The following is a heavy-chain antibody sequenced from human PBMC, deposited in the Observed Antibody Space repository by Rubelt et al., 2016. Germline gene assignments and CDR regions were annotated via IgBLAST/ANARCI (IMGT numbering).Heavy chain of an antibody. CDR3: ATTLHDFGEYDAVN. Sequence: EVQLLESGGGLVQPGGSLRLSCAASGFNFSRFWMHWVRQPPGKGLVWVSRINSDVSITNDADSVRGRFTISRDNAKNSLFLQMNSLRADDTAVYYCATTLHDFGEYDAVNWGQGTLVTVSS. CDR1: GFNFSRFW. D-gene: IGHD4-17*01. J-gene: IGHJ4*02. CDR2: INSDVSIT. V-gene: IGHV3-74*02.